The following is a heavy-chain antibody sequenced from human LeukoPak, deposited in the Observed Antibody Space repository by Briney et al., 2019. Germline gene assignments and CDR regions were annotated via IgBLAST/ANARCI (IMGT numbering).Heavy chain of an antibody. CDR3: ARHGPEWYFDL. J-gene: IGHJ2*01. CDR2: IYYSGST. V-gene: IGHV4-59*08. D-gene: IGHD1-14*01. CDR1: GGSISSYY. Sequence: SETLSLTCTVSGGSISSYYWSWIRQPPGKGLEWIGHIYYSGSTNYNPSLKSRVTISVDTSKNQFSLKLSSVTAADTAVYYCARHGPEWYFDLWGRGTLVTVSS.